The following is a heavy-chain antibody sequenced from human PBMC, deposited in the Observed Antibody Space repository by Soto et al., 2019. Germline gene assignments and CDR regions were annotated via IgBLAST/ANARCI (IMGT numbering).Heavy chain of an antibody. CDR2: IYSGGST. CDR3: ARESVVGTSFQTYYYYYGMDV. D-gene: IGHD2-2*01. V-gene: IGHV3-53*01. J-gene: IGHJ6*02. Sequence: PGGSLRLSCAASGFTVSSNYMSWVRQAPGKGLEWVSVIYSGGSTYYADSVKGRFTISRDNSKNTLYLQMNSLRAEDTAVYYCARESVVGTSFQTYYYYYGMDVWGQGTTVTVSS. CDR1: GFTVSSNY.